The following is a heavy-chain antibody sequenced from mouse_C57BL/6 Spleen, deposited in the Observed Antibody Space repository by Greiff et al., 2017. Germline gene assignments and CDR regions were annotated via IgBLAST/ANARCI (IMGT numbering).Heavy chain of an antibody. Sequence: DVQLVESGGGLVQPKGSLKLSCAASGFTFNTYSMHWVRQAPGKGLEWVARIRSKGSNYATYYADSVKDRFTISRDDSQSMIYLQMNTLQTEDTAIYSCVSYRGAAVDFDYWGQGTTLTVSS. CDR1: GFTFNTYS. CDR3: VSYRGAAVDFDY. D-gene: IGHD1-1*01. J-gene: IGHJ2*01. V-gene: IGHV10-3*01. CDR2: IRSKGSNYAT.